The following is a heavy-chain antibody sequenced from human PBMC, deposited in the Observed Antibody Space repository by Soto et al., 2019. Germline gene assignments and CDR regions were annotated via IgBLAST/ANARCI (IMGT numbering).Heavy chain of an antibody. CDR2: IYYSGST. V-gene: IGHV4-39*01. D-gene: IGHD2-15*01. CDR3: ARVSRDCSGGSCPYNWFDP. Sequence: KTSETLSLTCTVSGGSISSSSYYWGWIRQPPGKGLEWIGSIYYSGSTYYNPSLKSRVTISVDTSKNQFSLKLSSVTAADTAVYYCARVSRDCSGGSCPYNWFDPWGQGTLVTVS. CDR1: GGSISSSSYY. J-gene: IGHJ5*02.